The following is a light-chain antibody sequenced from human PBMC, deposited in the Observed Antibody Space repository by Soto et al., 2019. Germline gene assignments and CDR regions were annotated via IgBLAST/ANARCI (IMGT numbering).Light chain of an antibody. CDR3: QQYGSSST. CDR1: QSVGSD. V-gene: IGKV3-20*01. J-gene: IGKJ5*01. Sequence: TQSPDTLSVSPGARATLSCRASQSVGSDLVWYRQKPGQAPRLLIYGASSRPTGIPDRFSGSGSGTDYTLTISRLEPEDFAVYYCQQYGSSSTFCQGTRLEIK. CDR2: GAS.